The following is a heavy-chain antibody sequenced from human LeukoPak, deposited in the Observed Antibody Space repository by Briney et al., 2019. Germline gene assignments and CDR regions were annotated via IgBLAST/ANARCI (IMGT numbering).Heavy chain of an antibody. D-gene: IGHD5-18*01. CDR3: ARELVSDTAMVYPLDY. Sequence: SVKVSCKASGGTFSSYAISWVRQAPGQGLEWMGGIIPIFGTANYAQKFQGRVMITADESTSTAYMELSSLRSEDTAVYYCARELVSDTAMVYPLDYWGQGTLVTVSS. V-gene: IGHV1-69*13. CDR1: GGTFSSYA. CDR2: IIPIFGTA. J-gene: IGHJ4*02.